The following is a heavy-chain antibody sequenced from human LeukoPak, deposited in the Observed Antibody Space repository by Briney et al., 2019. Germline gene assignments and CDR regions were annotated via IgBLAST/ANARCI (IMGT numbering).Heavy chain of an antibody. CDR3: ATPRYCSSTSCYDNWSDP. V-gene: IGHV1-69*04. Sequence: SVKVSCKASGGTFSSYAISWVRQAPGQGLEWVGRIIPILGIASYAQKFQGRVTITADKSTSTAYMELSSLRSEDTAVYYCATPRYCSSTSCYDNWSDPWGQGTLVTVSS. CDR1: GGTFSSYA. D-gene: IGHD2-2*01. J-gene: IGHJ5*02. CDR2: IIPILGIA.